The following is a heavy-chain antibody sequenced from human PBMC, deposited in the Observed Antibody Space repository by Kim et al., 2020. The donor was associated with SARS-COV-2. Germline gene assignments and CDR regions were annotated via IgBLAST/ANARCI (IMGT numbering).Heavy chain of an antibody. D-gene: IGHD5-18*01. J-gene: IGHJ4*02. CDR1: GYTFTSYG. Sequence: ASVKVSCKASGYTFTSYGISWVRQAPGQGLEWMGWISAYNGNTNYAQKLQGRVTMTTDTSTSTAYMELRSLRSDDTAVYYCARVQHFSTWIQETYYFDYWGQGTLVTVSS. CDR2: ISAYNGNT. V-gene: IGHV1-18*04. CDR3: ARVQHFSTWIQETYYFDY.